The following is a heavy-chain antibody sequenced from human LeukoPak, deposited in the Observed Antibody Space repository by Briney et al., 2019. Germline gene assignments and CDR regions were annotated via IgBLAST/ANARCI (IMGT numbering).Heavy chain of an antibody. V-gene: IGHV3-33*01. J-gene: IGHJ4*02. CDR3: VREAFTYYDSSGYSFDY. CDR1: GFTFSSYG. CDR2: IWYDGSNK. D-gene: IGHD3-22*01. Sequence: GGSLRLSCAASGFTFSSYGMHWVRQAPGKGLEWVAVIWYDGSNKYYADSVKGRFTISRDNSKNTLYLQMNSLRAEDTAVYYCVREAFTYYDSSGYSFDYWGQGTLVTVSS.